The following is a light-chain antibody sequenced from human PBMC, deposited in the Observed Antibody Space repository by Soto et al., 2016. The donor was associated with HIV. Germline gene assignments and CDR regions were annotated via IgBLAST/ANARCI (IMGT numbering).Light chain of an antibody. V-gene: IGKV1-5*03. J-gene: IGKJ1*01. CDR3: QQYNTVPWT. CDR1: QTISNF. CDR2: KAS. Sequence: DFQMTQSPSTLSASVGDRVTITCRASQTISNFLAWYQQKPGKAPRLLIYKASTLQSGVPSRFSGRGSGTEFTLTISSLQPDDFATYYCQQYNTVPWTFGQGTKLEMK.